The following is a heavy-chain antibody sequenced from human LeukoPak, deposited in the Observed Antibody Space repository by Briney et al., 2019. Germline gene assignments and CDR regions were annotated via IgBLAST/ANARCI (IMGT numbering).Heavy chain of an antibody. CDR1: GASFTANY. J-gene: IGHJ4*02. V-gene: IGHV4-34*01. CDR3: ARHRRDSSGWYLEYYFDY. CDR2: INHRGRS. D-gene: IGHD6-19*01. Sequence: SETLSLTCGVYGASFTANYWSWVRQPPGKGLEWVGEINHRGRSNYNPSLNSRITISVDASKRQFSLKLSSVTAAGTAVYYCARHRRDSSGWYLEYYFDYWGQGTLVTVSS.